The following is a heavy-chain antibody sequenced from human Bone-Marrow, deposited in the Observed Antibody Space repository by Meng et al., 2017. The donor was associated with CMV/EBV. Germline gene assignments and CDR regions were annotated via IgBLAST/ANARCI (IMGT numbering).Heavy chain of an antibody. CDR2: IYYSGST. CDR3: GIAAAGVEYFQH. V-gene: IGHV4-39*01. CDR1: GGSISSSSYY. Sequence: GSLRLSCTVSGGSISSSSYYWGWIRQPPGKGLEWIGSIYYSGSTYYNPSLKSRVTISVDTSKNQFSLKLSSVTAADTAVYYCGIAAAGVEYFQHWGQGTLVTVSS. J-gene: IGHJ1*01. D-gene: IGHD6-13*01.